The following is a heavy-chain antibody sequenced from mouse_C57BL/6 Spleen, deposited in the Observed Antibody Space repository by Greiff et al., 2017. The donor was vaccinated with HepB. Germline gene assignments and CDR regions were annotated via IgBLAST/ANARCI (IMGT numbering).Heavy chain of an antibody. J-gene: IGHJ2*01. Sequence: QVQLQQPGAELVKPGASVKMSCKASGYTFTSYWITWVKQRPGQGLEWIGDIYPGSGSTNYNEKFKSKATLTVDTSSSTAYMQLSSLTAEDSAVYYWARSGYYGSSLYYFDYWGQGTTLTVSS. V-gene: IGHV1-55*01. CDR3: ARSGYYGSSLYYFDY. CDR2: IYPGSGST. D-gene: IGHD1-1*01. CDR1: GYTFTSYW.